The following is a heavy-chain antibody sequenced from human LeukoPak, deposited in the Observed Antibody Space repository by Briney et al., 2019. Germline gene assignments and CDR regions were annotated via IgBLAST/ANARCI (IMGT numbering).Heavy chain of an antibody. D-gene: IGHD6-13*01. J-gene: IGHJ4*02. Sequence: SETLSLTCTVSGGSISSYYWSWIRQPPGKGLEWIGYIYYSGSTNYNPSLKSRVTISVDTSKNQFSLKLSSVTAADTAVYYCARGRRPKSIAAAGYFDYWGQGTLVTVSS. CDR1: GGSISSYY. CDR2: IYYSGST. V-gene: IGHV4-59*08. CDR3: ARGRRPKSIAAAGYFDY.